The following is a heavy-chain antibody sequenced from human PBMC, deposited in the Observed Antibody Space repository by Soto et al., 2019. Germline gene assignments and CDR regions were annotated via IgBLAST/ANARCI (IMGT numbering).Heavy chain of an antibody. D-gene: IGHD3-16*01. CDR1: GFTFSTYA. CDR3: AKDLRLYDYVWASYGYEAFDM. V-gene: IGHV3-23*01. CDR2: ISGRASRT. Sequence: GGSLRLSCAASGFTFSTYAMSWGRPAPGKGLQWVSTISGRASRTYYADSVKGRFTISRDNSKHTLYLQMNSLRAEDTAVYYCAKDLRLYDYVWASYGYEAFDMWGQGTMVTVSS. J-gene: IGHJ3*02.